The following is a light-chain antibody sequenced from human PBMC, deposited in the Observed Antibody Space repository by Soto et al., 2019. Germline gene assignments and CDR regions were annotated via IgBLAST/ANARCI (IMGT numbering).Light chain of an antibody. Sequence: DIQMTQAPSNLSASVGDNVTITCRASQSINIWLAWYQQRPGKAPKFLIHKASSLQGGVPSRFIGSGSGTEFTLTISSLQPDDSAIYYCQQYNDYPLTFGQGTKVEV. CDR1: QSINIW. CDR2: KAS. CDR3: QQYNDYPLT. V-gene: IGKV1-5*03. J-gene: IGKJ1*01.